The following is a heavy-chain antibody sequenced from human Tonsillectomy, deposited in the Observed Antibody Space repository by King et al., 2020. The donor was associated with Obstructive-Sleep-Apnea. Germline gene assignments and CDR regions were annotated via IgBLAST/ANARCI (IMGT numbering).Heavy chain of an antibody. CDR2: MYHGGST. CDR3: ARVEDPYSSGWAIFDY. D-gene: IGHD6-19*01. Sequence: QLQESGPGLVKPSETLSLTCTVSDYSISSGYYWGWIRQPPGKGLEWIASMYHGGSTYYKPSLKSRVTISIDTSKNQFSLKLTSVTAADTAVYYCARVEDPYSSGWAIFDYWGQGTLVTVSS. V-gene: IGHV4-38-2*02. J-gene: IGHJ4*02. CDR1: DYSISSGYY.